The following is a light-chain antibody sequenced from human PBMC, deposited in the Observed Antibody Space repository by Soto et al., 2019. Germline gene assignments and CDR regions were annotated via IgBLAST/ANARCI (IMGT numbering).Light chain of an antibody. CDR1: KLGDKY. V-gene: IGLV3-1*01. Sequence: SYELTQPPSVSVSPRQTASITCSGDKLGDKYACWYQQKPGQSPVLVIYQDSKRPSGIPERFSGSNSGNTATLTISGTQAMDEADYYCQAWDSSTGGVFGTGTKLTVL. J-gene: IGLJ1*01. CDR3: QAWDSSTGGV. CDR2: QDS.